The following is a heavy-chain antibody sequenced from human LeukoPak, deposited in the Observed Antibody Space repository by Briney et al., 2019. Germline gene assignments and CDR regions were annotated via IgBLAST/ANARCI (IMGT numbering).Heavy chain of an antibody. J-gene: IGHJ3*02. CDR2: ISWNSGYI. Sequence: GRSLRLSCAASGFTFDDYAMHWVRQAPGKGLEWVSGISWNSGYIDYAASVRGRFTISRDNAKNSLYLQMNSLRTEDTALYYCAKLTTHLGYRGRVGGDDAFDIWGQGTMVTVSS. CDR3: AKLTTHLGYRGRVGGDDAFDI. V-gene: IGHV3-9*01. D-gene: IGHD3-16*01. CDR1: GFTFDDYA.